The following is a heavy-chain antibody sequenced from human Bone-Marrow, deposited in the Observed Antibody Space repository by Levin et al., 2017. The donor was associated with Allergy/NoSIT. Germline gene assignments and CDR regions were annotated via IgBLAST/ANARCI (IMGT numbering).Heavy chain of an antibody. CDR1: RYTFATYA. V-gene: IGHV1-3*01. Sequence: ASVKVSCKASRYTFATYATQWIRQAPGQGLEWIGWIGAANAHTSYSPTLRGRVTISADTYANTAFLELSSLTSEDTAVYYCARDYPDTGFFDYWGQGTLITVSP. CDR2: IGAANAHT. CDR3: ARDYPDTGFFDY. D-gene: IGHD5-18*01. J-gene: IGHJ4*02.